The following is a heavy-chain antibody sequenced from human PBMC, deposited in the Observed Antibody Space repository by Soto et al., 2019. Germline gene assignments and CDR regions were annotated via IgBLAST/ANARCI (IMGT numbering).Heavy chain of an antibody. J-gene: IGHJ4*02. V-gene: IGHV1-3*01. Sequence: ASVKVSCKASGYTFTSYAMHWVRQAPGQRLEWMGWINAGNGNTKYSQKFQGRVTITRDTSASTAYMELSSLRSEDTAVYYCARIRDFWSGYIQLERPTHFDYWGQGTLVTVSS. D-gene: IGHD3-3*01. CDR1: GYTFTSYA. CDR3: ARIRDFWSGYIQLERPTHFDY. CDR2: INAGNGNT.